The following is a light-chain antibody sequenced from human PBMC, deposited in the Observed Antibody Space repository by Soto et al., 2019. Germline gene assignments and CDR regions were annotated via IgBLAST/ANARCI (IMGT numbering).Light chain of an antibody. V-gene: IGKV1-39*01. Sequence: DIQMTQSPSSLSASVGDRVTITCRASQSINTYLNWYQQKPGKAPKLLIYGASSLQRGVPSRFSGSGSVTDFTLTISSMQPEDFATYYCQQSYSTPLTFGGGTKVEIK. J-gene: IGKJ4*01. CDR3: QQSYSTPLT. CDR1: QSINTY. CDR2: GAS.